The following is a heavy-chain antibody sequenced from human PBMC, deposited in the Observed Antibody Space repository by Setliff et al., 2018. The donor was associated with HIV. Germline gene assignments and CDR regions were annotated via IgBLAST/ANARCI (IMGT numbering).Heavy chain of an antibody. J-gene: IGHJ4*02. Sequence: GGSLRLSCAASGFAFSSLRMSWVRQAPGRGLECVANIKQDGSEKYYVDSVKGRFTVSRNNAENSLSLQMNSLTVDDTAIYYCASDLNWASADYWGQGILVTVSS. CDR1: GFAFSSLR. CDR3: ASDLNWASADY. D-gene: IGHD7-27*01. CDR2: IKQDGSEK. V-gene: IGHV3-7*03.